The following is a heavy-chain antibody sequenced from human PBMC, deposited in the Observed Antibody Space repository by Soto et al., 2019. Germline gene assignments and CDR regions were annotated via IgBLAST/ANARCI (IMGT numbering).Heavy chain of an antibody. D-gene: IGHD7-27*01. CDR3: AREPNSYYYYYGMDV. CDR2: IKQDGSEK. V-gene: IGHV3-7*01. Sequence: PGGSLRLSCAASGFTFSSYWMSWVRQAPGKGLEWVANIKQDGSEKYYVDSVKGRFTISRDNAKNSLYLQMNSLRAEDTAVYYCAREPNSYYYYYGMDVWGQGTTVTVSS. J-gene: IGHJ6*02. CDR1: GFTFSSYW.